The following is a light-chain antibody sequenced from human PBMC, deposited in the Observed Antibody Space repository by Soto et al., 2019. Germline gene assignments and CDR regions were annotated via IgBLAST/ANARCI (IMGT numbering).Light chain of an antibody. Sequence: QSALTQPASVSGSPGQSITISCTGTSSDIGVYNYVSWYQQHPGKAPKLMIYDVTKRPSGVSNRFSGSKSGNTASLTISGLQTEDEADYYCTSYRGSGIFEVFGGGTKITDL. J-gene: IGLJ2*01. V-gene: IGLV2-14*01. CDR3: TSYRGSGIFEV. CDR2: DVT. CDR1: SSDIGVYNY.